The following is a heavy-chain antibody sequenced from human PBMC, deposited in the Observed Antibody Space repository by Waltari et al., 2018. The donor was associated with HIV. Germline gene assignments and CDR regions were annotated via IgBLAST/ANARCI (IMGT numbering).Heavy chain of an antibody. D-gene: IGHD2-8*02. Sequence: QVELVASGGGVVQLGRCLRLSCAGSGLPVKNNGLLWARQAPGKGLEWVAVVLQDGSNKYYGDSVKGRFTISRDNSKNTLKLQMNSLRAEDTAVYYCARDVQGYCAGERCFYGMDVWGQGTTVTVSS. CDR3: ARDVQGYCAGERCFYGMDV. V-gene: IGHV3-33*01. J-gene: IGHJ6*02. CDR2: VLQDGSNK. CDR1: GLPVKNNG.